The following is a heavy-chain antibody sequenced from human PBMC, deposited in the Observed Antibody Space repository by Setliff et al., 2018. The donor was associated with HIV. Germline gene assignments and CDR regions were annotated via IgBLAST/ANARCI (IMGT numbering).Heavy chain of an antibody. D-gene: IGHD3-3*01. CDR1: GYSLTSYS. CDR2: INTNTGNP. Sequence: ASVKVSCKASGYSLTSYSINWVRQAPGQGLEWMGYINTNTGNPTYAQGFTGRFVSSVGTPVSTAYLQIFSLKAEDTAVYYCTRDHTPPPNYDFWSGQIDLRNIFYYMDVWGTGSPVTVSS. CDR3: TRDHTPPPNYDFWSGQIDLRNIFYYMDV. J-gene: IGHJ6*03. V-gene: IGHV7-4-1*01.